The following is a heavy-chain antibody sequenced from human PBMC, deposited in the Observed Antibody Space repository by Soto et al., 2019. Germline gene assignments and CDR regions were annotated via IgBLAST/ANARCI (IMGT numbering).Heavy chain of an antibody. V-gene: IGHV3-30*18. CDR2: ISYDGSNK. CDR3: AKDTAMVYGYGMDV. D-gene: IGHD5-18*01. J-gene: IGHJ6*02. Sequence: GGSLRLSCAASGFTFSSYGMHWVRQAPGKGLEWVAVISYDGSNKYYADSVKGRFTISRDNSKNTLYLQMNSLRAEDTAVYYCAKDTAMVYGYGMDVWGQGTTVTVSS. CDR1: GFTFSSYG.